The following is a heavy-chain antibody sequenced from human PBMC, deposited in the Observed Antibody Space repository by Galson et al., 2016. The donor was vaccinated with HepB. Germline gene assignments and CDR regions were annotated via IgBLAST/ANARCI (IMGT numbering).Heavy chain of an antibody. D-gene: IGHD6-19*01. CDR3: ARGSYSSESLPLDV. J-gene: IGHJ6*02. Sequence: TLSLTCIVRGGSFSGYFWNWIRQPPGKGLEWIGEINQLGTTKYNPSLNNRVSISLDTSQSQVSLKLTPVTGADAAVYFCARGSYSSESLPLDVWGQGTTVAVSS. CDR2: INQLGTT. CDR1: GGSFSGYF. V-gene: IGHV4-34*01.